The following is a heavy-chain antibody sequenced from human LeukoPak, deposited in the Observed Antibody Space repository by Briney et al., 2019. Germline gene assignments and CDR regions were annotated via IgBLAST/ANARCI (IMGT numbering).Heavy chain of an antibody. CDR2: FDPEDGET. D-gene: IGHD2-15*01. J-gene: IGHJ5*02. CDR3: ARDLLGWRGKYFDP. CDR1: GYTFTELS. Sequence: ASVKVSCKVSGYTFTELSMHWVRQAPGKGLEWMGGFDPEDGETIYAQKFQGRVTMTEDTSTDTAYMELSSLRSDDTAVYYCARDLLGWRGKYFDPWGQGTLVTVSS. V-gene: IGHV1-24*01.